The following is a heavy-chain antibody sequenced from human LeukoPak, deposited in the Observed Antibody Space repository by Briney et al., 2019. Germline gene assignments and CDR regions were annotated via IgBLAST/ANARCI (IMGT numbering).Heavy chain of an antibody. V-gene: IGHV1-69*05. CDR3: ASLSSGGHYYYYYMDV. Sequence: ASVKVSCKASGGTFSSYAIGWVRQAPGQGLEWMGGIIPIFGTANYAQKFQGRVTITTDESTSTAYMELSSLRSEDTAVYYCASLSSGGHYYYYYMDVWGKGTTVTVSS. J-gene: IGHJ6*03. D-gene: IGHD2-8*02. CDR1: GGTFSSYA. CDR2: IIPIFGTA.